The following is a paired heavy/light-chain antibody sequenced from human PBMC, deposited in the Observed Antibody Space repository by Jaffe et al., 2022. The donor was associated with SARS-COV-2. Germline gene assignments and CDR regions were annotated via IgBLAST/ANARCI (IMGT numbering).Light chain of an antibody. J-gene: IGLJ2*01. CDR1: SLRSYY. CDR3: NSRDSSGDHLVV. CDR2: DKN. V-gene: IGLV3-19*01. Sequence: SSELTQDPTVSVALGQTVRITCQGDSLRSYYASWYQQKPGQAPVLVIYDKNNRPSGIPDRFSGSSSGNTASLTITGAQAEDEADYYCNSRDSSGDHLVVFGGGTKLTVL.
Heavy chain of an antibody. V-gene: IGHV4-31*03. J-gene: IGHJ3*02. D-gene: IGHD2-21*01. CDR3: ARPARGGASGAFDI. CDR1: GGSISSGGHY. CDR2: IYYSGST. Sequence: QVQLQESGPGLVKPSQTLSLTCTVSGGSISSGGHYWSWIRQHPGKGLEWIGYIYYSGSTYYNPSLKSRVNISVDTSKNQFSLQLSSVTAADTAVYYCARPARGGASGAFDIWGQGTMVTVSS.